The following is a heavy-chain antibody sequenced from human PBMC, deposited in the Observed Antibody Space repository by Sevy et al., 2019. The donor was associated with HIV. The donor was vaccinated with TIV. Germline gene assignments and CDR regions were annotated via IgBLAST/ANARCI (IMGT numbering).Heavy chain of an antibody. Sequence: GGSLRLSCAASGFTFSSYAMHWVRQAPGKGLEWVAVISYDGSNKYYADSVKGRFTISRDNSKNTLYLQMNSLGAEDTAVYYCARQHYDSSGYLGYWGQGTLVTVSS. CDR2: ISYDGSNK. V-gene: IGHV3-30*04. J-gene: IGHJ4*02. CDR1: GFTFSSYA. D-gene: IGHD3-22*01. CDR3: ARQHYDSSGYLGY.